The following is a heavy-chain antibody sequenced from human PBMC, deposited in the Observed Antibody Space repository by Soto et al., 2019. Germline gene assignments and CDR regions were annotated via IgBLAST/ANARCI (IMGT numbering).Heavy chain of an antibody. Sequence: EEQLLESGGGLVQPGGSLRLSCTASGFAFRNYAMSWVRQTPEKGLEWVSVVNSGSDKTYYADYVRGRFTISRDNSKNTLYLQVSRLRAEDTALYYCATAGAAHAFHIWGQGTMVTVSS. J-gene: IGHJ3*02. V-gene: IGHV3-23*01. D-gene: IGHD3-10*01. CDR2: VNSGSDKT. CDR3: ATAGAAHAFHI. CDR1: GFAFRNYA.